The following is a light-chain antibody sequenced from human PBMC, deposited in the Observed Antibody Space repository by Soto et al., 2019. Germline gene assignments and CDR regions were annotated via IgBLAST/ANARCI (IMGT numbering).Light chain of an antibody. CDR3: QTWGTGIRI. CDR1: RGHSSYA. V-gene: IGLV4-69*01. CDR2: LNSDGSH. Sequence: QLVLTQSPSASASPGASVKLTCTLSRGHSSYAIAWYQQQAEKGPRYLMKLNSDGSHSKGDGIPDRFSGSSSGAERYLTISSLQSEDEADYYCQTWGTGIRIFGGGTQLTVL. J-gene: IGLJ2*01.